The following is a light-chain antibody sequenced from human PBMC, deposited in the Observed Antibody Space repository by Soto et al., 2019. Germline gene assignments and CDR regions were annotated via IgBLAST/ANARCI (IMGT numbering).Light chain of an antibody. CDR2: AES. CDR3: QQYDGTPLT. Sequence: EIVLTQSPDTLSLSPGERATLFCRASQTLSINSLAWYQQKPGQAPRLLIYAESTMDTGIPDRCNGSGSGRDFALTIQRLEPEDFSVYYCQQYDGTPLTLGPGTKVDVK. V-gene: IGKV3-20*01. J-gene: IGKJ3*01. CDR1: QTLSINS.